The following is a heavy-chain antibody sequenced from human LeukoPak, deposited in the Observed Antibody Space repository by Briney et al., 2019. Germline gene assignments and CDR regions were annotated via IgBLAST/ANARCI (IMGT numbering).Heavy chain of an antibody. V-gene: IGHV3-7*01. CDR1: GFTFSNYW. Sequence: GGSLRLSCVFSGFTFSNYWMSWVRQAPGKGLEWVANIKQDESEKHYVDSVKGRFTISRDNAKNSLYLQMNSLRAEDTAVYYCARDTRSSVTSFDYWGQGTLVTVSS. CDR3: ARDTRSSVTSFDY. CDR2: IKQDESEK. J-gene: IGHJ4*02. D-gene: IGHD5-18*01.